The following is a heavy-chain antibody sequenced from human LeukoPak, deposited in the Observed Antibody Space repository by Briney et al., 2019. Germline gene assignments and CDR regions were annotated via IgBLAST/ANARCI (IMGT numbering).Heavy chain of an antibody. J-gene: IGHJ4*02. CDR2: INRKSGGT. V-gene: IGHV1-2*02. D-gene: IGHD4-11*01. CDR3: ARDFDLDDYSRYDHFDS. Sequence: GASVKVSCKASGYVFTGYYIHWVRQAPGQGLEWMGWINRKSGGTKYTQKFQDRVTMTRDTSINTAYMELSRLTSDDTAVYYCARDFDLDDYSRYDHFDSWGQGTLVTVSS. CDR1: GYVFTGYY.